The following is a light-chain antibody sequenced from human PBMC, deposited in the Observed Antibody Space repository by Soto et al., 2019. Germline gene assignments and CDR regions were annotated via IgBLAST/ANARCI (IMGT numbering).Light chain of an antibody. CDR1: QSVSSRY. CDR3: QQYGSSPRYT. Sequence: DIVLTQSPGTPSLSPGERATLSCRASQSVSSRYLAWYQQKPGQAPRLLIYAATTRATGIPDRFSGSGSGTDFTLTISRLEPEDFAVYYCQQYGSSPRYTFGQGTKLEIK. J-gene: IGKJ2*01. V-gene: IGKV3-20*01. CDR2: AAT.